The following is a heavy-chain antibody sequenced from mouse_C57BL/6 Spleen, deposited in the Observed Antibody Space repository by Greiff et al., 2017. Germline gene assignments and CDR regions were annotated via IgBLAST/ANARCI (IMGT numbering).Heavy chain of an antibody. D-gene: IGHD2-12*01. CDR1: GYTFTRYW. CDR2: IYPGNSDT. J-gene: IGHJ4*01. CDR3: IRGGYNYHYYAFDY. V-gene: IGHV1-5*01. Sequence: EVQLQQSGTVLARPGASVKMSCKTSGYTFTRYWMHWVKQRPGQGLEWIGAIYPGNSDTSYTQKFKGTAKLTAVTSASTAYMKLSSLTNEDSAVYYCIRGGYNYHYYAFDYWGQGTSGTVAS.